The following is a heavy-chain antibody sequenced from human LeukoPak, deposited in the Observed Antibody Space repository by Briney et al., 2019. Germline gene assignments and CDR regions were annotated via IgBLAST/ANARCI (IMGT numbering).Heavy chain of an antibody. Sequence: SVKVSCKASGGSFSAYIINWVRQAPGQGLEWMGGIIPIFGTANYAQKFQGRVTITADESTSTAYMELSSLRSEDTAVYYCARDSGVDGYIDIWGQGTMVTVSS. D-gene: IGHD3-10*01. J-gene: IGHJ3*02. CDR2: IIPIFGTA. V-gene: IGHV1-69*01. CDR3: ARDSGVDGYIDI. CDR1: GGSFSAYI.